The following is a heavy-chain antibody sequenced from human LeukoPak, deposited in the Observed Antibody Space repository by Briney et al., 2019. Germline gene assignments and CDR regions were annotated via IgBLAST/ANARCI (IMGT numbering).Heavy chain of an antibody. D-gene: IGHD3-16*01. CDR3: ARGSDDYVWGSYDY. Sequence: SETLSLTCTVSGGSISSGDYYWSWIRQPPGKGLEWIGYIYYSGSTCYNPSLKSRVTISVDTSKNQFSLRLSSVTAADTAVYYCARGSDDYVWGSYDYWGQGTLVTVSS. J-gene: IGHJ4*02. CDR2: IYYSGST. V-gene: IGHV4-30-4*01. CDR1: GGSISSGDYY.